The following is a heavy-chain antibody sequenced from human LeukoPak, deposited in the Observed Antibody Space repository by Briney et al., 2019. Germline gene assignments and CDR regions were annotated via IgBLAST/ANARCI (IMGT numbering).Heavy chain of an antibody. J-gene: IGHJ3*02. D-gene: IGHD2-2*01. CDR1: GGSISSGSYY. CDR3: AREGNVPGGPHLPWAFDI. CDR2: IYTSGST. Sequence: SETLSLTCTVSGGSISSGSYYWSWIRQPAGKGLEWIGRIYTSGSTNYNPSLKSRVTISVDTSKNQFSLKLSSVTAADTAVYYCAREGNVPGGPHLPWAFDIWGQGTMVTVSS. V-gene: IGHV4-61*02.